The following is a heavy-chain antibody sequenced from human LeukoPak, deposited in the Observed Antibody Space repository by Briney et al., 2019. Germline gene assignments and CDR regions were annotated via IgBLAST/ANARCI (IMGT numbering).Heavy chain of an antibody. J-gene: IGHJ4*02. CDR2: ISSSSSYI. CDR1: GFTFSSYS. CDR3: AREVSGYSYGLGDC. D-gene: IGHD5-18*01. Sequence: PGGSLRLSCAASGFTFSSYSMNWVRQAPGKGLEWVSSISSSSSYISYADSVKGRFTVSRDNAKNSLYLQMNSLRAEDTAMYYCAREVSGYSYGLGDCWGQGTLVTVSS. V-gene: IGHV3-21*01.